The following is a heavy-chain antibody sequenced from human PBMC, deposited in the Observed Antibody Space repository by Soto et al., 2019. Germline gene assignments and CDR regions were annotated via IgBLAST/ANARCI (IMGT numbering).Heavy chain of an antibody. CDR2: ISYDGSQK. CDR1: GFSFSSSA. J-gene: IGHJ4*02. V-gene: IGHV3-30*04. Sequence: QVQLVDSGGGMVQPGRSLSLSCAASGFSFSSSAMHWVRQAPDKGLEWVAIISYDGSQKYYADSVKGRFTISRDNSKNTLSLQMNSLRAEDTAVYFCAKDRGRWLKLGYFDYWGQGTLVTV. D-gene: IGHD3-16*01. CDR3: AKDRGRWLKLGYFDY.